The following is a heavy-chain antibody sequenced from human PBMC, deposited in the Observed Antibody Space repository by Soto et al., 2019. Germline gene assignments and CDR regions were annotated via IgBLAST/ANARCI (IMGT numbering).Heavy chain of an antibody. CDR3: AKASAASGAASFDY. CDR1: GFTFSRFG. CDR2: ISFDGAKE. D-gene: IGHD6-13*01. Sequence: QVQLVESGGGVVQPGRSLRLSCVASGFTFSRFGMHWVRQAPGKGLEWVAVISFDGAKEFYTESVKGRFTISRDNSKNTLSLQMNSLRKDDTALYYCAKASAASGAASFDYWGQGTPVTVSS. V-gene: IGHV3-33*05. J-gene: IGHJ4*02.